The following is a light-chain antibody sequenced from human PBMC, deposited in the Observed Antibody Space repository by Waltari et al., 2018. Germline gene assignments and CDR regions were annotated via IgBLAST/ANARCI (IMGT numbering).Light chain of an antibody. J-gene: IGKJ2*03. CDR2: KAS. Sequence: DIQMTQSPSSLSASVGDTVTITCRASQSISSWLDWYQQKPGKAPKLLIYKASSLQSGVPSRFSVSGSGTEFTLTISSLQPEDFATYYCLQYSSSPYSFGQGTKVEIK. CDR3: LQYSSSPYS. CDR1: QSISSW. V-gene: IGKV1-12*01.